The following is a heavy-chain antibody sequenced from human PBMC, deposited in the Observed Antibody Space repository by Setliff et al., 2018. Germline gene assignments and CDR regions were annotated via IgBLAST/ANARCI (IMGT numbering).Heavy chain of an antibody. V-gene: IGHV4-34*01. CDR1: GGSFSGYY. CDR2: INHSGST. J-gene: IGHJ4*02. D-gene: IGHD3-3*01. CDR3: ARRYNFWSGYFDY. Sequence: ETLSLTCAVYGGSFSGYYWSWIRQPPGKGLEWIGEINHSGSTNYNPSLKSRVTISVDTSKNQFSLKLSSATAADTAVYYCARRYNFWSGYFDYWGQGTLVTVSS.